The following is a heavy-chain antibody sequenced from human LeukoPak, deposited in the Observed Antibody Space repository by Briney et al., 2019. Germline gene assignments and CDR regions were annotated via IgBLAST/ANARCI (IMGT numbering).Heavy chain of an antibody. Sequence: PSETLSLTCAVSGGSVSDYYWSWIRQPPGKGLEWIGYIYYSGSTNYNPSLKSRVTISVDTSKNQFSLKLRSVTAADTAVYYCARGPSDDYYYYYYMDVWGKGTTVTVSS. CDR2: IYYSGST. J-gene: IGHJ6*03. V-gene: IGHV4-59*02. D-gene: IGHD1-26*01. CDR1: GGSVSDYY. CDR3: ARGPSDDYYYYYYMDV.